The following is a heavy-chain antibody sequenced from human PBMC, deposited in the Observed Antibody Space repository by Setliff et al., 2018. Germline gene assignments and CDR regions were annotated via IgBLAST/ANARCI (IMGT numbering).Heavy chain of an antibody. CDR3: ARERMYYNFWSGYSGY. V-gene: IGHV4-39*07. CDR2: IYYSGST. CDR1: GGSISSSSYY. D-gene: IGHD3-3*01. J-gene: IGHJ4*02. Sequence: SETLSLTCTVSGGSISSSSYYWGWIRQPPGKGLEWIGSIYYSGSTYYNPSLKSRVTISVDTSKNQFSLKLSSVTAADTAVYYCARERMYYNFWSGYSGYWGQGTLVTVSS.